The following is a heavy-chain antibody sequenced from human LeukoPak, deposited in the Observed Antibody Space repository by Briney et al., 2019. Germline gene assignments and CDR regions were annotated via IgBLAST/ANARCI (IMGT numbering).Heavy chain of an antibody. D-gene: IGHD5-18*01. CDR3: AMGDTAMAPYGMDV. Sequence: ASVKVSCKASGGTFSSYAISWVRQAPGQGLEWMGGIIPIFGTANYAQKFQGRVTITADESTSTAYMELSSLRSEDTAVYYCAMGDTAMAPYGMDVWGQGTTVTVSS. V-gene: IGHV1-69*13. CDR2: IIPIFGTA. J-gene: IGHJ6*02. CDR1: GGTFSSYA.